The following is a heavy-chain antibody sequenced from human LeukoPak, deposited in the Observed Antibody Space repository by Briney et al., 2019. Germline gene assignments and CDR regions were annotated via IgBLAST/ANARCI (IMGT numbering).Heavy chain of an antibody. J-gene: IGHJ4*02. CDR2: ISYDGSNK. D-gene: IGHD6-19*01. Sequence: GGSLRLSCAASGFTFSSYAMHWVRQAPGKGLEWVAVISYDGSNKYYADSAKGRFTISRDNSKNTLYLQMNSLRAEDTAVYYCASQYSSGWSCDYWGQGTLVTVSS. CDR3: ASQYSSGWSCDY. CDR1: GFTFSSYA. V-gene: IGHV3-30-3*01.